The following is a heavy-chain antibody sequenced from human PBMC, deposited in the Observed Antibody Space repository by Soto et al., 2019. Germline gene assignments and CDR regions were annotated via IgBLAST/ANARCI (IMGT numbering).Heavy chain of an antibody. D-gene: IGHD6-13*01. CDR2: IWYDGSNK. Sequence: VGSLRLACAASGFTFRRYGMHWVRQAPGKGLEWVAVIWYDGSNKYYADSVKGRFTISRDNSKNTLYLQMNSLRAEDTAVYYCARYLFEQQLVSAGYGMDVWGQGTTVTVSS. CDR1: GFTFRRYG. V-gene: IGHV3-33*01. J-gene: IGHJ6*02. CDR3: ARYLFEQQLVSAGYGMDV.